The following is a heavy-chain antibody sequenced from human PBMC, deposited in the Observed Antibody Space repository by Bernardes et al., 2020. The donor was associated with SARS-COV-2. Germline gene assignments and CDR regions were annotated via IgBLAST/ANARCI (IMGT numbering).Heavy chain of an antibody. D-gene: IGHD3-22*01. Sequence: GGSLRLSCAAAGFTFSRHTMNWVRQAPGKGLEWLSYISSSSGAIYYADSVKGRFTISRNNAENSLYLQMNSLRAEETAVYYCARGKTFVYDSTGSNIDYWGQGALVTVSS. V-gene: IGHV3-48*04. CDR2: ISSSSGAI. CDR3: ARGKTFVYDSTGSNIDY. CDR1: GFTFSRHT. J-gene: IGHJ4*02.